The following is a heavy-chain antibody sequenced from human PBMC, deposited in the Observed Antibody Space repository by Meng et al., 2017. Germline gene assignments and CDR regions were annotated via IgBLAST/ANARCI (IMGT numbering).Heavy chain of an antibody. Sequence: VLVFQSWSGLKSPGASVKFSCKASGYPFSTNVMNWVRQAPGQGLEWMGWINTKTGKPTYAQGFTGRLAFSLDTSASTAFLQINSLKAEDTAVYYCARAHSSGWYSFFDYWGQGTLVTVSS. CDR2: INTKTGKP. V-gene: IGHV7-4-1*02. J-gene: IGHJ4*02. CDR3: ARAHSSGWYSFFDY. CDR1: GYPFSTNV. D-gene: IGHD6-19*01.